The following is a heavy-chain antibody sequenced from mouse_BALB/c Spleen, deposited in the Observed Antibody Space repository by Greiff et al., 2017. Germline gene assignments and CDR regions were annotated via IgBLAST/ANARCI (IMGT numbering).Heavy chain of an antibody. Sequence: EVQLVESGPELVKPGASVKMSCKASGYTFTSYVMHWVKQKPGQGLEWIGYINPYNDGTKYNEKFKGKATLTSDKSSSTAYMELSSLTSEDSAVYYCARSDYYGSSYHYFDYWGQGTTLTVSS. D-gene: IGHD1-1*01. J-gene: IGHJ2*01. CDR1: GYTFTSYV. CDR2: INPYNDGT. CDR3: ARSDYYGSSYHYFDY. V-gene: IGHV1-14*01.